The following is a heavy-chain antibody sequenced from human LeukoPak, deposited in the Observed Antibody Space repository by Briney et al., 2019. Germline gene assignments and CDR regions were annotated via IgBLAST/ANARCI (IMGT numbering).Heavy chain of an antibody. CDR1: GYTLTELS. CDR3: ATPADMGRGAKGGFDY. D-gene: IGHD3-10*01. CDR2: FDPEDGET. J-gene: IGHJ4*02. Sequence: ASVKVSCKVSGYTLTELSMHWVRQAPGKGLEWMGGFDPEDGETIYAQKFQGRVTMTEDTSTDTAYMELSSLRSEDTAVYYCATPADMGRGAKGGFDYWGQGTLVTVS. V-gene: IGHV1-24*01.